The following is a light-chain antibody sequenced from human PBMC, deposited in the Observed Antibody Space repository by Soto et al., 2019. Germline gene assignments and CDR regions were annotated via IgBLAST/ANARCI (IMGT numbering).Light chain of an antibody. CDR2: RNN. CDR3: AAWDDSLSGKV. CDR1: SSNIGSNY. Sequence: QSVLTQPPSASGTPGQRVNISGSGSSSNIGSNYVYWYQQLPGTAPKLLIYRNNQRPSGVPDRFSGSKSGTSASLAISGLRSEDEADYYCAAWDDSLSGKVFGGGTQLTVL. J-gene: IGLJ2*01. V-gene: IGLV1-47*01.